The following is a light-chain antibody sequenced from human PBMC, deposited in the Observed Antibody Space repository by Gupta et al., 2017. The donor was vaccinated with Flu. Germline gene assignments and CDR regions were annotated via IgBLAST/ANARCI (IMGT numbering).Light chain of an antibody. CDR1: QGISNY. J-gene: IGKJ1*01. Sequence: DIQMTQSPSSLSASVGDRVTITCRASQGISNYLAWYHQKPGKVPLLLIHAASTLQSGVPSRFSGGGSGTDFTLTINSRQPEDFATYYCRKENSVPPAFGQGTKVEIK. V-gene: IGKV1-27*01. CDR3: RKENSVPPA. CDR2: AAS.